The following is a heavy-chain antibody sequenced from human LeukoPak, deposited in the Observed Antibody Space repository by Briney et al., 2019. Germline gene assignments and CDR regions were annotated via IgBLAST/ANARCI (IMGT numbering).Heavy chain of an antibody. D-gene: IGHD3-22*01. Sequence: GASVKVSCKASGYTFTSFDINWVRQATGQGLEWKGWMNPNNGNTGFVQKIQGRVTMTRNTSISTAYMELSSLRSDDTAVYYCARARITMMAFDVWGQGTVVTVSS. J-gene: IGHJ3*01. CDR3: ARARITMMAFDV. CDR1: GYTFTSFD. V-gene: IGHV1-8*01. CDR2: MNPNNGNT.